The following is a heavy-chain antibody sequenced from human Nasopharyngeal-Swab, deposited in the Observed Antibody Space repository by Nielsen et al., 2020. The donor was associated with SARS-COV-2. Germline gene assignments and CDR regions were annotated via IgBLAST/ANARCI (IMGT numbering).Heavy chain of an antibody. CDR3: AREEGITIFGVPIGFGYYGMDV. CDR2: INTNTGNP. V-gene: IGHV7-4-1*02. Sequence: ASVMVSCKASGYTFTSYAMNWVRQAPGQGLEWMGWINTNTGNPTYSPGFTGRFVFSLDTSVSTAYLQISSLKAEDTAVYYCAREEGITIFGVPIGFGYYGMDVWGQGTTVTVSS. CDR1: GYTFTSYA. D-gene: IGHD3-3*01. J-gene: IGHJ6*02.